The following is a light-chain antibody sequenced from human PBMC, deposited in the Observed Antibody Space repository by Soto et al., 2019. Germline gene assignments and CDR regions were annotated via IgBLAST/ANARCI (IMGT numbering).Light chain of an antibody. CDR1: QSVSSY. Sequence: EVVLTQSPATLSLSPGERSTLSCSASQSVSSYLAWYQQKPGQAPRLLIYDASNRATGTPARFGGSGSGTDFTLTISSLEPEDFAVYYCQQRQHWPPITFGQGTRLEI. CDR2: DAS. CDR3: QQRQHWPPIT. J-gene: IGKJ5*01. V-gene: IGKV3-11*01.